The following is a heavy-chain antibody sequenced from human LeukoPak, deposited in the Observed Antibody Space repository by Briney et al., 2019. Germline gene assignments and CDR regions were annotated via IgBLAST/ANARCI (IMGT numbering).Heavy chain of an antibody. V-gene: IGHV1-8*01. CDR1: GYTFTSYD. J-gene: IGHJ4*02. CDR3: ARDKEGPYSGSYSPEGGYFDY. D-gene: IGHD1-26*01. CDR2: MNPNSGNT. Sequence: ASVKVSCKASGYTFTSYDINWVRQATGQGLEWMGWMNPNSGNTGYAQKFQGRVTMTRDTSTSTVYMELSSLRSEDTTVYYCARDKEGPYSGSYSPEGGYFDYWGQGTLVTVSS.